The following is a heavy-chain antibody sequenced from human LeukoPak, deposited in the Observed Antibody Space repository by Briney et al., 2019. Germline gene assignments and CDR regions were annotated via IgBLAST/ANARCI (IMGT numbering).Heavy chain of an antibody. V-gene: IGHV3-23*01. CDR1: GFTFSSYA. CDR2: ISGSGGST. D-gene: IGHD3-22*01. CDR3: AKVANYYDSSGYYY. Sequence: GGSLRLSCAASGFTFSSYAMSWVRQAPGQGLEWVSAISGSGGSTYCADSVKGRFTISRDNSKNTLYLQMNSLRAEDTAVYYCAKVANYYDSSGYYYWGQGTLVTVSS. J-gene: IGHJ4*02.